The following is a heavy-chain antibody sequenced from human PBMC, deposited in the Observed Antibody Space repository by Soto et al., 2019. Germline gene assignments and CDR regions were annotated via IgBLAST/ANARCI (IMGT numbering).Heavy chain of an antibody. V-gene: IGHV4-4*02. CDR3: ARGAPPANYDILTGYCPPGFYFDY. Sequence: SETLSLTCAVSGGSISSSNWWRWVRQPPGKGLEWIGEIYHSGSTNYNRSLKSRVTISGDKSKNKFSLNLSTVTAADPAVYYCARGAPPANYDILTGYCPPGFYFDYWGQGTLVTVSS. CDR1: GGSISSSNW. J-gene: IGHJ4*02. CDR2: IYHSGST. D-gene: IGHD3-9*01.